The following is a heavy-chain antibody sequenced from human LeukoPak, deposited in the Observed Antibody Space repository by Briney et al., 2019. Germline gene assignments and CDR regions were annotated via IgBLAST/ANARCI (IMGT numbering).Heavy chain of an antibody. CDR3: ATVMGSSPSTAYFAY. D-gene: IGHD6-6*01. V-gene: IGHV3-23*01. CDR2: ISNDGRHI. Sequence: PGGSLRLSCGGSGFIFTNNAINWVRQTPGKGLEWLSAISNDGRHIYYTDSVKGRFTTSRDNSRNTVCLQMNGLRVEDTAVYYCATVMGSSPSTAYFAYWGRGTLVTVSS. J-gene: IGHJ4*02. CDR1: GFIFTNNA.